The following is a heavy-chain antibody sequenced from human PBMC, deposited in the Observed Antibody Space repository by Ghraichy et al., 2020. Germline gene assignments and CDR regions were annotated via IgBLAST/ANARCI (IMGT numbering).Heavy chain of an antibody. V-gene: IGHV3-21*01. CDR2: ISSSSSYI. J-gene: IGHJ4*02. Sequence: GGSLRLSCAASGFTFSSYSMNWVRQAPGKGLEWVSSISSSSSYIYYADSVKGRFTISRDNAKNSLYLQMNSLRAEDTAVYYCARGGFGGYCSGGSCYSPTDYWGQGTLVTVSS. CDR3: ARGGFGGYCSGGSCYSPTDY. CDR1: GFTFSSYS. D-gene: IGHD2-15*01.